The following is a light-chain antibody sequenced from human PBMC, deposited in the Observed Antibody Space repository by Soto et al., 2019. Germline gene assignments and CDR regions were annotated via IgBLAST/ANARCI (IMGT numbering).Light chain of an antibody. CDR2: GAS. CDR3: QQYNNWPQT. CDR1: QSVSSSY. J-gene: IGKJ1*01. Sequence: EIVLTQSPGTLSLSPGERATLSCRASQSVSSSYLAWYQQKPGQAPRLLIYGASTRATDIPARFGGSGSGTEFNLTISSLQSEDSAIYYCQQYNNWPQTFGQGTKVDIK. V-gene: IGKV3-15*01.